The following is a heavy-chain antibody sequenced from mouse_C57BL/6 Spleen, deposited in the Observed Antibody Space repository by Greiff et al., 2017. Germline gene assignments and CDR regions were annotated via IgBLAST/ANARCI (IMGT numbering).Heavy chain of an antibody. D-gene: IGHD1-1*01. CDR1: GYAFSSYW. CDR2: IYPGDGDT. V-gene: IGHV1-80*01. Sequence: QVQLKESGAELVKPGASVKISCKASGYAFSSYWMNWVKQRPGKGLEWIGRIYPGDGDTNYTGKFKGKATLTADTTSSTAYMQLSSLTSEDSAVYFCARPGSSYHWYFDVWGTGTTVTVSS. J-gene: IGHJ1*03. CDR3: ARPGSSYHWYFDV.